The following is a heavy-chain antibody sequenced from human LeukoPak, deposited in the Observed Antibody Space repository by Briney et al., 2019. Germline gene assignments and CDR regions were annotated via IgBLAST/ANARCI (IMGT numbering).Heavy chain of an antibody. V-gene: IGHV3-30*03. CDR3: ARDYRGSLDTFDY. CDR2: ISYDGSNK. Sequence: PGGSLRLSCAASGFTFSSYGMHWVRQAPGKGLEWVAVISYDGSNKYYADSVKGRFTISRDNSKNTLYLQMNSLRAEDTAVYYCARDYRGSLDTFDYWGQGTLATVSS. CDR1: GFTFSSYG. J-gene: IGHJ4*02. D-gene: IGHD1-26*01.